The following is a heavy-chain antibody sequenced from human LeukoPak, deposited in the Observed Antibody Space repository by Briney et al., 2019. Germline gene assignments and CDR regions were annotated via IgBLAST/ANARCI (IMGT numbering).Heavy chain of an antibody. Sequence: PVGSLTVSCAASGFTFSTYAMSWVRQAPGKGLEWVSGISGSGGSTSYADSVSRRFTISRDNSKNTLYLQMNSLRAEDTALYYCAKDATAHWYFDLWGRGTLVTVFS. CDR2: ISGSGGST. V-gene: IGHV3-23*01. J-gene: IGHJ2*01. D-gene: IGHD2-15*01. CDR1: GFTFSTYA. CDR3: AKDATAHWYFDL.